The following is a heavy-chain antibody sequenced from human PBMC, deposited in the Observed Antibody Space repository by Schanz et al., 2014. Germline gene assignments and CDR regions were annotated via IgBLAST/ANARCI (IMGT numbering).Heavy chain of an antibody. J-gene: IGHJ4*02. CDR1: GFTFSKYW. CDR2: IKQDGSEK. CDR3: ARPRFDYGEVDY. V-gene: IGHV3-7*02. Sequence: DVQLLESGGGLVQPGGSLRLSCGGSGFTFSKYWMSWVRQAPGKGLEWVANIKQDGSEKYYVDAVKGRFTISRDNAKNSMYLHMKSLRGEDTAVYYCARPRFDYGEVDYWGQGTLVNVSS. D-gene: IGHD4-17*01.